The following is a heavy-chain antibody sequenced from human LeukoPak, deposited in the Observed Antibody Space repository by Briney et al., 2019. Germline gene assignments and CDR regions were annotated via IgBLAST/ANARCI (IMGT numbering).Heavy chain of an antibody. CDR1: GGSISSSSYY. CDR2: IYYSGST. CDR3: AKMTPVTSFQLLVLDS. D-gene: IGHD4-11*01. J-gene: IGHJ4*02. V-gene: IGHV4-39*07. Sequence: SETLSLTCTVSGGSISSSSYYWGWIRQPPGKGLEWIGSIYYSGSTYYNPSLKSRVTISVDTSKNQFSLKLSSVTAADTAVYYCAKMTPVTSFQLLVLDSWGPGTLVTISS.